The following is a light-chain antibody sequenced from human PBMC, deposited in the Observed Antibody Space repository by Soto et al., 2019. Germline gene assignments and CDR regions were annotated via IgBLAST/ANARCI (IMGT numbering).Light chain of an antibody. V-gene: IGLV2-23*01. J-gene: IGLJ1*01. Sequence: QSALTQPASVSGSPGQSSTISCTGTSSTVGGFNVVSWYQQHPGKAPKVIIYEGIKRPSGVSNRFSGSNSGSTASLTISGLQAEDEADYCCCSYVGATTYVFGTGTKVTVL. CDR3: CSYVGATTYV. CDR2: EGI. CDR1: SSTVGGFNV.